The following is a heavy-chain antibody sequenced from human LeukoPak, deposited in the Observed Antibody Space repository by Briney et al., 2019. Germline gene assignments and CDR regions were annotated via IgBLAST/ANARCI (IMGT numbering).Heavy chain of an antibody. V-gene: IGHV5-51*01. CDR3: ARDYNDYVGAMDV. D-gene: IGHD4-11*01. J-gene: IGHJ6*02. Sequence: GESLKISCKGTGYSFTTYWIGWVRQMPGKGLEWMGIIYPGDAATRYSPSFQGQVTISADKSISTAYLQWSSLKASDTAMYYCARDYNDYVGAMDVWGQGTTVTVSS. CDR2: IYPGDAAT. CDR1: GYSFTTYW.